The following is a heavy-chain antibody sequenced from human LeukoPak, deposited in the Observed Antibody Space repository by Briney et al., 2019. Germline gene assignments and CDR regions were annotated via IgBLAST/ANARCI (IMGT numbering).Heavy chain of an antibody. CDR1: GFTFSGYG. CDR2: IWYDGSNK. J-gene: IGHJ4*02. Sequence: GGSLGLSCAASGFTFSGYGMHWVRQAPGKGLEWVAVIWYDGSNKFYADSVQGRFTISRDNAKNSLYLQMNSLRAEDTAVYYCARDYCSGGSCYSDYWGQGTLVTVSS. D-gene: IGHD2-15*01. CDR3: ARDYCSGGSCYSDY. V-gene: IGHV3-33*01.